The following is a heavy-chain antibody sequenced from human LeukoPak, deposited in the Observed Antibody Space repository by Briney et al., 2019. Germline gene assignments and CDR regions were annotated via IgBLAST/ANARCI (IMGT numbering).Heavy chain of an antibody. D-gene: IGHD2-8*02. CDR2: INPSGGST. V-gene: IGHV1-46*01. Sequence: GASVQISCKASGDTFTTSHMHWVRQAPGKGLEWMGKINPSGGSTTYAQQFRGRVSITRDLSMSTVCVELSSLTSEDTAVYYCVRNLMQFTGLAYWGQGTLVTVSS. CDR1: GDTFTTSH. CDR3: VRNLMQFTGLAY. J-gene: IGHJ4*02.